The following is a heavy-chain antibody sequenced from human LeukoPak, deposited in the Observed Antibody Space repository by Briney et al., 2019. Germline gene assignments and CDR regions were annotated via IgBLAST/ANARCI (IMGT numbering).Heavy chain of an antibody. Sequence: SETLSLTCAVSGGSISSGGYSWSWIRQPPGKGLEWIGYIYHNGNTYYSPSLKSRVTISVDRSKNQLSLKLSSVTAADTAMYYCASGGYSHGFDYWGQGTLVTVSS. V-gene: IGHV4-30-2*01. CDR1: GGSISSGGYS. J-gene: IGHJ4*02. D-gene: IGHD5-18*01. CDR3: ASGGYSHGFDY. CDR2: IYHNGNT.